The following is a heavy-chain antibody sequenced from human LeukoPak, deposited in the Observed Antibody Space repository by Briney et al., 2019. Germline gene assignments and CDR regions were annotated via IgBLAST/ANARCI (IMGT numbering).Heavy chain of an antibody. V-gene: IGHV4-4*07. J-gene: IGHJ5*02. CDR2: IYTSGST. CDR3: ARERVNYDFWSGVPDFDP. Sequence: KPSETLSLTCTVPGGSISRYYWSWIRQPAGKGLEWIGRIYTSGSTNYNPSLKSRVTMSVDTSKNQFSLKPSSVTAADTAVYYCARERVNYDFWSGVPDFDPWGQGTLVTVSS. D-gene: IGHD3-3*01. CDR1: GGSISRYY.